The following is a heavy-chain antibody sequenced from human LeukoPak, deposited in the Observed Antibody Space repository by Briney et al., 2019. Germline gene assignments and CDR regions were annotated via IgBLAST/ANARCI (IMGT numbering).Heavy chain of an antibody. CDR3: AKDSNAWDFDI. J-gene: IGHJ3*02. D-gene: IGHD3-16*01. V-gene: IGHV1-18*01. CDR2: MSAYNCNT. Sequence: ASVKVSCKASGYSFTSYGISWVRQAPGQGLEWRGWMSAYNCNTNYAQNLQGRVTMTTDTSTSTAYMELSSLRSEDTAVYYCAKDSNAWDFDIWGKGTMVTVSS. CDR1: GYSFTSYG.